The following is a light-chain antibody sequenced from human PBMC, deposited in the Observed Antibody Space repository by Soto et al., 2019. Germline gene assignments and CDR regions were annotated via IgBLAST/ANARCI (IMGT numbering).Light chain of an antibody. Sequence: DLQITQSPSSLSALVGDRVSITFRASQSVSRYLNCYQRKTGKAQKLLINAASNLRSGVPSRFSGSGYGTAFTLTIDGLQPEDFAVYYCQQSYITPPVTFGRGTRLEIK. CDR3: QQSYITPPVT. J-gene: IGKJ5*01. CDR1: QSVSRY. V-gene: IGKV1-39*01. CDR2: AAS.